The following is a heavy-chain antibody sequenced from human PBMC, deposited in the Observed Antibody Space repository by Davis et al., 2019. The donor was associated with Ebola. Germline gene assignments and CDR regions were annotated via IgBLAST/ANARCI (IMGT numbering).Heavy chain of an antibody. V-gene: IGHV5-51*01. Sequence: GESLKISCKDSGYSFTNYWIGWVRQMPGKGLEWMGIIYPGDSDTIYSPSFQGQVTISADTSISTAYLQWSSLKASDTAMYYCARLDSTGYYYLSRYFDLWGRGTLVTVSS. CDR3: ARLDSTGYYYLSRYFDL. CDR1: GYSFTNYW. D-gene: IGHD3-22*01. CDR2: IYPGDSDT. J-gene: IGHJ2*01.